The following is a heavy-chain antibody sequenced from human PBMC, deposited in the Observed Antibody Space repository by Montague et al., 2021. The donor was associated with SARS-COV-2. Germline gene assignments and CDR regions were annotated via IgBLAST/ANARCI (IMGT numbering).Heavy chain of an antibody. V-gene: IGHV3-23*01. J-gene: IGHJ4*02. D-gene: IGHD6-13*01. CDR2: ISGSGGRT. CDR1: EFTFSSYA. CDR3: AKAALGSSSYFDY. Sequence: SLRLSCAASEFTFSSYAMSWVRQAPGKGLERVSVISGSGGRTYYADSEKGRFTLSRDNSKNTLYLQMNSLRAEDTAVYYCAKAALGSSSYFDYWGQGTLVIVSS.